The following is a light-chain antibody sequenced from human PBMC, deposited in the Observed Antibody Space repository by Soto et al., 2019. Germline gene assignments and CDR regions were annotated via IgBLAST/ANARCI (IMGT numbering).Light chain of an antibody. J-gene: IGLJ1*01. CDR3: CSYARSSTLYV. CDR1: KNEVGSYNL. CDR2: EVN. V-gene: IGLV2-23*02. Sequence: THPSPPSATHGPPNTIPLPGNKNEVGSYNLVSWYQQHPGKAPKLMIYEVNKRPSGVSNRFSGSKSGNTASLTISGLQAEDEADYYCCSYARSSTLYVFGSGTKVTVL.